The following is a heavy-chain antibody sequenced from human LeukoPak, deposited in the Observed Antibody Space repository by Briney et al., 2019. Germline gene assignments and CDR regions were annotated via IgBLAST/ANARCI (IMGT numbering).Heavy chain of an antibody. D-gene: IGHD3-10*01. J-gene: IGHJ5*02. CDR3: ARPYGSGASNWFDP. Sequence: SETLSLTCTVSGGSISSSSYYWGWIRQPPGKGLECIGSTYYSGSTYYNPSLKSRVTISVDTSKNQFSLKLSSVTAADTAVYYCARPYGSGASNWFDPWGQGTLVTVSS. CDR1: GGSISSSSYY. V-gene: IGHV4-39*01. CDR2: TYYSGST.